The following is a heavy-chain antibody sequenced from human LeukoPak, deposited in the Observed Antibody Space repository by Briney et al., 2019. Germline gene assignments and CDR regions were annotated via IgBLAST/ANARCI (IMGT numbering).Heavy chain of an antibody. V-gene: IGHV3-33*08. D-gene: IGHD4-17*01. CDR3: ARDGGGDSGLLGY. CDR2: VWYVGSNK. CDR1: GFIFSNFG. Sequence: PGGSLRLSCAASGFIFSNFGMHWVRQAPGKGLEWVAVVWYVGSNKYYGDSVKGRFTISRDNSKNMLYLQMNSLRAEDTAVYYCARDGGGDSGLLGYWGQGALVTVSS. J-gene: IGHJ4*02.